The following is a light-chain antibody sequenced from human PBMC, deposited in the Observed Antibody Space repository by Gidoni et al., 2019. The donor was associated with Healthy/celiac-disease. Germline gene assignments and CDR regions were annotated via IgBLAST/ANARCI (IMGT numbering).Light chain of an antibody. CDR1: QSISSW. J-gene: IGKJ2*01. CDR3: QQYNSYSYT. Sequence: DIQMPQSPSTLSASVGDRVTITCRASQSISSWLAWYQQKPGKAPKLLIYKASSLESGVPSRFSGSGSGTEFTLTINSLQPDDFATYYCQQYNSYSYTFGQGTKLEIK. V-gene: IGKV1-5*03. CDR2: KAS.